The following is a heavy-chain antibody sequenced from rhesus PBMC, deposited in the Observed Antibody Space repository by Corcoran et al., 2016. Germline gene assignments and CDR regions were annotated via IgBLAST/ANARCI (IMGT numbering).Heavy chain of an antibody. CDR2: IDGKSTST. D-gene: IGHD3-3*01. V-gene: IGHV4-73*01. CDR3: AGGSVLQYFRGRFDV. J-gene: IGHJ5-1*01. CDR1: GGSISGYY. Sequence: QVKLQQWGEGLVKPSETLSLTCAVYGGSISGYYWSWIRQPPGQGREWIGNIDGKSTSTNYNPSLKNRVTISKETSKNQFSLKLSSVTAANTAVDYCAGGSVLQYFRGRFDVWGPGVLVTVSS.